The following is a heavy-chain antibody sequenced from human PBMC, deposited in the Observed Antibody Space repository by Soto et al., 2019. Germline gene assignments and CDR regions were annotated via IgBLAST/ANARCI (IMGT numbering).Heavy chain of an antibody. CDR1: GGSFSGYY. CDR2: INHSGST. J-gene: IGHJ6*02. CDR3: GALAASDYYYGMDV. V-gene: IGHV4-34*01. Sequence: PSETLSLTCAVYGGSFSGYYWSWIRQPPGKGLEWIGEINHSGSTNYNPSLKSRVTISVDTSKNQFSLKLSSVTAADTAVYYCGALAASDYYYGMDVWGQGTTVTVSS. D-gene: IGHD2-15*01.